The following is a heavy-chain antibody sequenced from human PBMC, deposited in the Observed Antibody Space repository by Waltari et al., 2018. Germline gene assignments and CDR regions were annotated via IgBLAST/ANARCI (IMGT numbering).Heavy chain of an antibody. V-gene: IGHV4-4*07. CDR2: VFTSGRT. D-gene: IGHD1-1*01. J-gene: IGHJ3*01. CDR3: ARAQERRDAFDF. Sequence: QVQLQESGPGLVKPSETLSLTCTVPGGYMSNHYWTWIRQPAGKGLEYIGRVFTSGRTNYNPSLNSRVTMSIDTSKGQFSLELTSVTAADTAIYYCARAQERRDAFDFWGKGTMVTVSS. CDR1: GGYMSNHY.